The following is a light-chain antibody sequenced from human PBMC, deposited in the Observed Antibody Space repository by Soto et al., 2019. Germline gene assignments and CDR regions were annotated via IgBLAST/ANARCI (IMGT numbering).Light chain of an antibody. Sequence: QSALTQPASVSGSPGQSITISCTGTSSDIGTYNYVSWYQLHPGKAPKLMIYGVTNRPSGVSNRFSGSKSGNTASLTISGLQVEDDTDYYCSSYTSSNSDVFGTGTKLTVL. CDR2: GVT. V-gene: IGLV2-14*03. CDR3: SSYTSSNSDV. J-gene: IGLJ1*01. CDR1: SSDIGTYNY.